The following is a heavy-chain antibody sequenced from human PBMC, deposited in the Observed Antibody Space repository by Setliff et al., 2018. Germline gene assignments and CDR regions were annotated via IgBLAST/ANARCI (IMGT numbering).Heavy chain of an antibody. J-gene: IGHJ4*01. CDR1: GYTFTTYY. D-gene: IGHD3-22*01. CDR2: INPSDGST. Sequence: EASVKVSCKASGYTFTTYYMHWVRQAPGQGLEWMGVINPSDGSTTYAQKFQGRVKMTRDTPISTVYMELSLLTSDDTAVYFCARRDGRSGYLGFDLWGHGSLVTSPQ. CDR3: ARRDGRSGYLGFDL. V-gene: IGHV1-46*01.